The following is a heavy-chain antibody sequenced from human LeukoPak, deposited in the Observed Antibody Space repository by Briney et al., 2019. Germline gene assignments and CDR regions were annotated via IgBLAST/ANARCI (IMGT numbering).Heavy chain of an antibody. V-gene: IGHV4-34*01. CDR2: INHSGST. CDR3: ARVNSGYDKNVDY. Sequence: SETLSLTCAVYGGSFSGYYWSWIRQPPGKGLEWIGEINHSGSTNYNPSLKSRVTISVDTSKNQFSLKLSSVTAADTAVYYCARVNSGYDKNVDYWGQGTLVTVSS. D-gene: IGHD5-12*01. J-gene: IGHJ4*02. CDR1: GGSFSGYY.